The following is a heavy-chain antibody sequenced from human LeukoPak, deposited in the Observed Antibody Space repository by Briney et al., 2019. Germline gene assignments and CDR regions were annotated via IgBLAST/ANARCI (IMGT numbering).Heavy chain of an antibody. CDR2: INHSGST. V-gene: IGHV4-34*01. CDR3: ARGPRGYSGYPPFDY. D-gene: IGHD5-12*01. J-gene: IGHJ4*02. Sequence: PSETLSLTCAVYGGSFSGYYWSWIRQPPGKGLEWIGEINHSGSTNYNPSLKSRVTISVDTSKNQFSLKLSSVTAADMAVYYCARGPRGYSGYPPFDYWGQGTLVTVSS. CDR1: GGSFSGYY.